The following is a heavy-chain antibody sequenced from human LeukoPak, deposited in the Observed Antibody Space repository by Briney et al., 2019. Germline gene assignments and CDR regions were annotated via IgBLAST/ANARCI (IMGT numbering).Heavy chain of an antibody. D-gene: IGHD3-10*01. V-gene: IGHV3-53*01. J-gene: IGHJ4*02. CDR1: GFTVSSNY. CDR2: IYTGGGT. CDR3: ASGGMESDRSYYSSFDY. Sequence: GGSLRLSCAASGFTVSSNYMSWVRQAPGKGLEWVSVIYTGGGTYYADSVKGRFTISRDNSKNTLYLQMNSLRAEDTAVYYCASGGMESDRSYYSSFDYWGQGTLVTVSS.